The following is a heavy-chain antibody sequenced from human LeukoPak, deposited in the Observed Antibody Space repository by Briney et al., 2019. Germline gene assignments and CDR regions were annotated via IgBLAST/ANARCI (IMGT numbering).Heavy chain of an antibody. CDR1: GFTFSSYA. D-gene: IGHD4-11*01. J-gene: IGHJ4*02. CDR3: ARGGSSYSEMDY. V-gene: IGHV3-23*01. CDR2: LSASGGLT. Sequence: GGSLRLSCAASGFTFSSYAMSWVRQAPGKGLEWVSGLSASGGLTYYSDSVKGRFTISRDNSKNTLYLQMNSLRADDTAVYYCARGGSSYSEMDYWGQGTLVTVSS.